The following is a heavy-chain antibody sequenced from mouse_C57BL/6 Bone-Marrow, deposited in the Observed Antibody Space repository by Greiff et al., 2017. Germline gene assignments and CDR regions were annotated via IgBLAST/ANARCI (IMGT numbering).Heavy chain of an antibody. Sequence: QVQLQQSGAELVRPGASVKLSCKASGYTFTDYYINWVKQRPGQGLEWIARIYPGSGNTYYNEKFKGKATLTAEKSSSTAYMQLGSLTSEDSAVYFCARGGYYGPFAYWGQGTLVTVSA. V-gene: IGHV1-76*01. CDR1: GYTFTDYY. CDR3: ARGGYYGPFAY. D-gene: IGHD1-1*02. J-gene: IGHJ3*01. CDR2: IYPGSGNT.